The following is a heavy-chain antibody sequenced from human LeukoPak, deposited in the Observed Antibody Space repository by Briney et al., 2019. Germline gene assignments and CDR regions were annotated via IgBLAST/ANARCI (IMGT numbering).Heavy chain of an antibody. D-gene: IGHD6-13*01. Sequence: ASVKVSCKASGYTFTNYGISWVRQAPGQGLEWMGWISAYGGNTKYTDKLQGRVTMTKDSSTSTAYMELRSLRSDDTAVYYCARVGLSSTLIHHWGQGTLVTVSS. V-gene: IGHV1-18*01. CDR1: GYTFTNYG. J-gene: IGHJ1*01. CDR3: ARVGLSSTLIHH. CDR2: ISAYGGNT.